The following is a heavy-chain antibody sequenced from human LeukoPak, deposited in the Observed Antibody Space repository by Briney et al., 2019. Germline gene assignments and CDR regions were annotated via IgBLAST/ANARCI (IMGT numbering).Heavy chain of an antibody. Sequence: GGSLRLSCAVSGITLSNYGMSWVRQAPGMGLEWVAGISDSGGRTNYADSVKGRFTISRDNPKNTIYLQMNSLRAEDTAVYFCAKRGVVIRVILVGFHKEAYYFDSWGQGALVTVSS. CDR1: GITLSNYG. CDR2: ISDSGGRT. D-gene: IGHD3-22*01. CDR3: AKRGVVIRVILVGFHKEAYYFDS. V-gene: IGHV3-23*01. J-gene: IGHJ4*02.